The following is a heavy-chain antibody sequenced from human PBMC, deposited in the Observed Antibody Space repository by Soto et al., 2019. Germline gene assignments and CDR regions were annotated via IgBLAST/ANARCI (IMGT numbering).Heavy chain of an antibody. V-gene: IGHV6-1*01. CDR1: GDSVSSNSAA. CDR3: ARDPPHIAARPGPYYYYGMDV. Sequence: SQTLSLTCAISGDSVSSNSAAWNWIRQSPSRGLEWLGRTYYRSKWYNDYAVSVKSRITINLDTSKNQFSLQLNSVTPEDTAVYYCARDPPHIAARPGPYYYYGMDVWGQGTTVTVSS. CDR2: TYYRSKWYN. J-gene: IGHJ6*02. D-gene: IGHD6-6*01.